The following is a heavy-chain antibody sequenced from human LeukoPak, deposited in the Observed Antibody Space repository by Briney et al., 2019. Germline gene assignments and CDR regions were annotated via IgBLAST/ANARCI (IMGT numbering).Heavy chain of an antibody. Sequence: SETLSLTCTVSGGSISSGSYYWSWIRQPAGKGLEWIGRIYTSGSTNYNPSLKSRVTISVDTSKNQFSLKLSSVTAADTAVYYCARGPRGVTGYSYGLNRVSPSNYYMDVWGKGTTVTVSS. CDR3: ARGPRGVTGYSYGLNRVSPSNYYMDV. CDR1: GGSISSGSYY. CDR2: IYTSGST. V-gene: IGHV4-61*02. D-gene: IGHD5-18*01. J-gene: IGHJ6*03.